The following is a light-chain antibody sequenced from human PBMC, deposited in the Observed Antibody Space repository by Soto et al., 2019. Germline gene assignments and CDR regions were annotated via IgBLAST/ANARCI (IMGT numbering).Light chain of an antibody. J-gene: IGKJ5*01. Sequence: THSPATVSVCAVERATLPCRASKSVSSNLAWYQQKPGQAPRLLIYDASSRATGIPARFRGSGSGTEFLRTSSSLEPDDLVVYYCQQRTNWPITFGQGTRLEIK. V-gene: IGKV3D-11*03. CDR2: DAS. CDR1: KSVSSN. CDR3: QQRTNWPIT.